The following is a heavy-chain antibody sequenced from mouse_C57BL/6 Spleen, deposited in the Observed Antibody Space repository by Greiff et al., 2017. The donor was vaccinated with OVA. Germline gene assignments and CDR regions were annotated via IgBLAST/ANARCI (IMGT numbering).Heavy chain of an antibody. Sequence: QVQLQQPGAELVRPGTSVKLSCKASGYTFTSYWMHWVKQRPGQGLEWIGVIDPSDSYPNYNQKFKGKATLTVDHASSTAYMQLSSLTSKYSAVYYCASGYYGSRSYYDYWGQGTTRTVST. CDR2: IDPSDSYP. CDR1: GYTFTSYW. D-gene: IGHD1-1*01. V-gene: IGHV1-59*01. CDR3: ASGYYGSRSYYDY. J-gene: IGHJ2*01.